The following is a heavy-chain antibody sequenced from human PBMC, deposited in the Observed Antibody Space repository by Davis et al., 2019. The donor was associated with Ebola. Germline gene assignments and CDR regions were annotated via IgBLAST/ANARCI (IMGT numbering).Heavy chain of an antibody. CDR3: AKDLGYYDMDV. V-gene: IGHV3-74*01. Sequence: HTGGSLRLSCAASGFTFSAYWMHWVRQAPGKGLVWVSRIKNDGSSTSYADSVKGRFTISRDNAKNTLFLQMNSLRVEDTAVYYCAKDLGYYDMDVWGQGTTVTVSS. CDR1: GFTFSAYW. CDR2: IKNDGSST. J-gene: IGHJ6*02. D-gene: IGHD7-27*01.